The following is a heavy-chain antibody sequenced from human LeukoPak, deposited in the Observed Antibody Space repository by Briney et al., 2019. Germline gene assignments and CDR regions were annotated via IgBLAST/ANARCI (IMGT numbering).Heavy chain of an antibody. Sequence: SETLSLTCTVSGGSISSSSYYWGWIRQPPGKGLEWIGSIYYSGSTYYNPSLKSRVTISVDTSKNQFSLKLSSVTAADTAVYYCARAWGIFGVVIPYFDYWGQGTLVTVSS. CDR2: IYYSGST. CDR3: ARAWGIFGVVIPYFDY. J-gene: IGHJ4*02. V-gene: IGHV4-39*07. CDR1: GGSISSSSYY. D-gene: IGHD3-3*01.